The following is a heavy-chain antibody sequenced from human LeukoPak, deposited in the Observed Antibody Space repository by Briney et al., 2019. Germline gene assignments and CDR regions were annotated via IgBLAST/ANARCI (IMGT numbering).Heavy chain of an antibody. V-gene: IGHV3-48*03. D-gene: IGHD3-22*01. J-gene: IGHJ4*02. CDR2: ISSSGSAI. CDR3: VRGQITMTV. Sequence: GGSLSLSCAASGFTFSSYEMNWVRQAPGKGLEWVSKISSSGSAIYYADSVKGRFTISRDNSKNTLYLQMNNLRAEDTAVYYCVRGQITMTVWGQGTLVTVSS. CDR1: GFTFSSYE.